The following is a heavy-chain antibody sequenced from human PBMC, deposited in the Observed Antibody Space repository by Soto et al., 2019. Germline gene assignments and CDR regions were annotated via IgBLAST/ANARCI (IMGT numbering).Heavy chain of an antibody. D-gene: IGHD3-3*02. Sequence: SETLSLTCAVYGWNFSGYFWSWIRQPPGKGLEWIGEITHSGSTNYNPSLKSRVTISVDTSKNQFSLKLSSVTAADTAVYYCARYPIFGVVITAFDIWGQGTMVTVSS. V-gene: IGHV4-34*01. J-gene: IGHJ3*02. CDR2: ITHSGST. CDR1: GWNFSGYF. CDR3: ARYPIFGVVITAFDI.